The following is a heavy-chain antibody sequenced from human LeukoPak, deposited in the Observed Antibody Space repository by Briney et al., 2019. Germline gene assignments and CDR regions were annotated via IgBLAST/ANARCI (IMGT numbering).Heavy chain of an antibody. Sequence: PSQTLSLTCAVSGGSISSGGYSWSWIRQPPGKGLEWIGYIYHSGSTYYNPSLKSRVTISVDRSKNQFSLKLSSVTAADTAVYYCARAGGSYLDAFDIWGQGTMVTVSS. CDR2: IYHSGST. D-gene: IGHD1-26*01. J-gene: IGHJ3*02. CDR3: ARAGGSYLDAFDI. CDR1: GGSISSGGYS. V-gene: IGHV4-30-2*01.